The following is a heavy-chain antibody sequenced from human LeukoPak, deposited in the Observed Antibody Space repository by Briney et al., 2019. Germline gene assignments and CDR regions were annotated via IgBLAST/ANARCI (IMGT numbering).Heavy chain of an antibody. CDR2: VSYDGTTK. D-gene: IGHD5-24*01. J-gene: IGHJ4*02. CDR1: GFTFSNHA. Sequence: GRSLRLSCAASGFTFSNHAMQWVRQAPGKGLEWVAVVSYDGTTKYYADSVKGRFTISRDNSKNTLYLQMNSLRAEDTAVYYCARSPRDGYNPFDFWGQGTLVTVSS. V-gene: IGHV3-30-3*01. CDR3: ARSPRDGYNPFDF.